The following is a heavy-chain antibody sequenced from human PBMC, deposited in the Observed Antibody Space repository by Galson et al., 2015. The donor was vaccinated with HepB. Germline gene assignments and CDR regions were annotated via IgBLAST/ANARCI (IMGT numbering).Heavy chain of an antibody. CDR3: AISGLHRSSWQIHHVMDV. J-gene: IGHJ6*01. V-gene: IGHV3-21*01. Sequence: SLRLSCAASGFTFSNYGINWVRQAPGKGLEWVSFISSSSSYIYYAESLKGRFTISRDNAKNSVSLQMNSLSPEDTAVYYCAISGLHRSSWQIHHVMDVWGQGTTVTVSS. CDR1: GFTFSNYG. D-gene: IGHD6-13*01. CDR2: ISSSSSYI.